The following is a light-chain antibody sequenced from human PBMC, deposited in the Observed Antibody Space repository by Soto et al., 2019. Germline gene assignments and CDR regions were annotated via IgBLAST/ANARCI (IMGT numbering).Light chain of an antibody. Sequence: IQMTQSPSSLSASVGDRVTITCRASQSISSYLNWYQQKPGKAPKLLIYAASSLQSGVPSRFSGSGSGTDFTLTICSLQPEDFTTYYCQQSYSTPITFGQGTRLEIK. CDR2: AAS. V-gene: IGKV1-39*01. J-gene: IGKJ5*01. CDR3: QQSYSTPIT. CDR1: QSISSY.